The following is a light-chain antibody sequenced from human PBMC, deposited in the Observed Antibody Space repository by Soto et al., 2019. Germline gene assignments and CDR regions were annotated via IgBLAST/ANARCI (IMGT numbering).Light chain of an antibody. Sequence: EIVLTQSPGTLSLSPGERATLSCMASQSVSSSYLAWYQQKPGQAPRLLIYGPSNRAAGIPDRFGGSGSGTDFTLTISRLEPEDFAVYYCQQYGSSPQITFGQGTRLEIK. J-gene: IGKJ5*01. CDR2: GPS. CDR1: QSVSSSY. V-gene: IGKV3-20*01. CDR3: QQYGSSPQIT.